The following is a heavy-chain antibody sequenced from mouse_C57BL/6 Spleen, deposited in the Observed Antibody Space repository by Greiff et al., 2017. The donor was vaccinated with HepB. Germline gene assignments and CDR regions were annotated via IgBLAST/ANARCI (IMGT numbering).Heavy chain of an antibody. J-gene: IGHJ2*01. CDR1: GYSFTGYY. D-gene: IGHD2-3*01. Sequence: EVQLVESGPELVKPGASVKISCKASGYSFTGYYMNWVKQSPEKSLEWIGEINPSTGGTTYNQKFKAKATLTVDKSSSTAYMQLKSLTSEDSAVYYCARRYDGYYPYYFDYWGQGTTLTVSS. V-gene: IGHV1-42*01. CDR3: ARRYDGYYPYYFDY. CDR2: INPSTGGT.